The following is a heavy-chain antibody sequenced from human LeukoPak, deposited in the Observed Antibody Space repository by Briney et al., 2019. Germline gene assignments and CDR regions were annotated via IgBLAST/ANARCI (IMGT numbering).Heavy chain of an antibody. Sequence: GGSLRLSCAASGFMFSSNWMSWVRQAPGKGLEWVSSISSSSSYIYYADSVKGRFTISRDNAKNSLYLQMNSLRAEDTAVYYCLRDYGDYRADYWGQGTLVTVSS. J-gene: IGHJ4*02. V-gene: IGHV3-21*01. CDR1: GFMFSSNW. D-gene: IGHD4-17*01. CDR2: ISSSSSYI. CDR3: LRDYGDYRADY.